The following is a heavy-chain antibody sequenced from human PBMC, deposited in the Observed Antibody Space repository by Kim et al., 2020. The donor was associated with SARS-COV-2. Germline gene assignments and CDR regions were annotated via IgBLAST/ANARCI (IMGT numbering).Heavy chain of an antibody. CDR3: ARLLQYSSSWWGYFDY. J-gene: IGHJ4*02. D-gene: IGHD6-13*01. CDR1: GGSISSSNW. Sequence: SETLSLTCAVSGGSISSSNWWSWARQPPGKGLEWIGEIYHSGSTNYNPSLKSRVTISVDKSKNQFSLKLSSVTAADTAVYYCARLLQYSSSWWGYFDYWGQGTLVTVSS. CDR2: IYHSGST. V-gene: IGHV4-4*02.